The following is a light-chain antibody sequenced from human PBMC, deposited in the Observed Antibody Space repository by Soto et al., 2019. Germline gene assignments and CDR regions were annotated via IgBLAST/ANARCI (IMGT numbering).Light chain of an antibody. V-gene: IGLV1-51*01. J-gene: IGLJ2*01. CDR3: GTWDSGLSAVV. Sequence: QSVLTQPPSVSAAPGQKVTISCSGIGSNHVSCYQQLPGTAPKLLIYDNNKRPSGIPDRFSGSKSGTSATLGITGLQTGDEADYYCGTWDSGLSAVVFGGGTQLTVL. CDR2: DNN. CDR1: GSNH.